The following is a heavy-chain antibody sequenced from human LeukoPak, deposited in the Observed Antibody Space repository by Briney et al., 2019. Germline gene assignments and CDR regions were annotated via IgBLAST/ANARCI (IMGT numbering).Heavy chain of an antibody. CDR1: GLTVSSNY. V-gene: IGHV3-53*04. Sequence: GGSLRLSCATSGLTVSSNYMSWVRQAPGQGLEWVSVIYSGDTAYYSDSVKGRCTISRHSSKNTLYPQMNSLRAEDTAVYYCARMTSSWFDYWGQGTLVTVSS. CDR2: IYSGDTA. J-gene: IGHJ5*01. D-gene: IGHD2-2*01. CDR3: ARMTSSWFDY.